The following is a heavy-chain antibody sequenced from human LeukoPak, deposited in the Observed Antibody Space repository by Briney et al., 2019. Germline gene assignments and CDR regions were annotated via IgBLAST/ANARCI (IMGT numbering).Heavy chain of an antibody. J-gene: IGHJ5*02. V-gene: IGHV4-30-4*01. CDR2: IYYSGST. CDR3: ARGYYYDSSGYHNWFDP. CDR1: GGSISSGDYY. Sequence: PSETLSLTCTVYGGSISSGDYYWSWIRQPPGKGLEWIGYIYYSGSTYYNPSLKSRVTISVDTSKNQFSLKLSSVTAADTAVYYCARGYYYDSSGYHNWFDPWGQGTLVTVSS. D-gene: IGHD3-22*01.